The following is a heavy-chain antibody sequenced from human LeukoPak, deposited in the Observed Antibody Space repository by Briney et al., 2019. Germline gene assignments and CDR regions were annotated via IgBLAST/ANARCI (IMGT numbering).Heavy chain of an antibody. CDR2: ITGSGDTT. CDR3: VKDYSTIAAAANPLFDY. CDR1: GFTFSSYA. D-gene: IGHD6-13*01. Sequence: PTGGSLRLSCAASGFTFSSYAVTWVRQAPGKGLEWVSGITGSGDTTFCADSVKGRFTSSRDNSKNTLYLQMHSLRAEDTAVYYCVKDYSTIAAAANPLFDYWGQGALVTVSS. J-gene: IGHJ4*02. V-gene: IGHV3-23*01.